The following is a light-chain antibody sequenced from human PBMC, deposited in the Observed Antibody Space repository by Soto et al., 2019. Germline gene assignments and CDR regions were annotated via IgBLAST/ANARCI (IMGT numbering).Light chain of an antibody. CDR1: QSVSSN. Sequence: EIVMTQSPATLSVSPGERATLSCRASQSVSSNLAWYQQKPGQAARLLIYGTSTRATGIPARFSVSASGTEFTLTISSLQSEDFAVYYCQQYNNWPYTFGQGTKLEIK. CDR3: QQYNNWPYT. V-gene: IGKV3-15*01. CDR2: GTS. J-gene: IGKJ2*01.